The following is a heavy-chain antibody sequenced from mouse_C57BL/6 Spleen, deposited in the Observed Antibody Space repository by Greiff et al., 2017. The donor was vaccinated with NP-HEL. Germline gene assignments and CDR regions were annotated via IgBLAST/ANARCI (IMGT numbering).Heavy chain of an antibody. CDR1: GFTFSDYG. Sequence: EVQGVESGGGLVKPGGSLKLSCAASGFTFSDYGMHWVRQAPGQGLEWVAYISRGGSTIYYADTLKGRFTISRDNSTNTPFLQLTSLRSEDTAMFYGERGGDEYGRSSFACWGTGALVTVA. D-gene: IGHD1-1*01. V-gene: IGHV5-17*01. CDR3: ERGGDEYGRSSFAC. J-gene: IGHJ3*01. CDR2: ISRGGSTI.